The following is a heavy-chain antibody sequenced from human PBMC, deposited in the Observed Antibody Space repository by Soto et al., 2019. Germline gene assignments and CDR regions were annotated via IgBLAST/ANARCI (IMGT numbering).Heavy chain of an antibody. Sequence: SETLSLTRAVYGGSYSGYYWSWIRQPPWKGLEWIGEINHSGSTNYNPSLKSRVTMSADTSKNQLSLKVRSVTAADTAVYYCARVGERWQYFDGFYYFYSWGKGALVTVSS. J-gene: IGHJ4*02. CDR2: INHSGST. CDR3: ARVGERWQYFDGFYYFYS. CDR1: GGSYSGYY. V-gene: IGHV4-34*01. D-gene: IGHD3-9*01.